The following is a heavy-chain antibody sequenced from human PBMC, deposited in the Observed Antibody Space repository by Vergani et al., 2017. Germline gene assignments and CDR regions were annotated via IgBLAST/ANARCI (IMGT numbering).Heavy chain of an antibody. D-gene: IGHD3-10*01. J-gene: IGHJ5*02. CDR2: ISWDGGST. Sequence: EVQLVESGGVVVQPGGSLRLSCAASGFTFDDYTMHWVRQAPGKGLEWVSLISWDGGSTYYADSVKGRFTISRNNSKNSLYLQMNSLSAEDTAVYYCARASHGSGSYYLNCFDPWGQGTLVTVSS. CDR1: GFTFDDYT. CDR3: ARASHGSGSYYLNCFDP. V-gene: IGHV3-43*01.